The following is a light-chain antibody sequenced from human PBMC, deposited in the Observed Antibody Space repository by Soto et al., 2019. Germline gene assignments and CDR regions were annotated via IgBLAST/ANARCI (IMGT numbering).Light chain of an antibody. CDR2: AAS. CDR3: QHYGSSPPFT. CDR1: QSVSSSY. Sequence: EIVLTQSPGTLSLSPGERATLSCWASQSVSSSYLVWYQQKPGQAPRLLIYAASSRATGIPDRFSGSGSGTDVTLTISRLEPEDFAVYYCQHYGSSPPFTFGQGTRLEIK. J-gene: IGKJ5*01. V-gene: IGKV3-20*01.